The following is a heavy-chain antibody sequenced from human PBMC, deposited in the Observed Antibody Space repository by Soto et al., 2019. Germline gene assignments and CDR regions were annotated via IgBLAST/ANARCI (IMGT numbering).Heavy chain of an antibody. CDR3: AIVSHYCSGSYYTTTYYYYYGMDV. V-gene: IGHV1-24*01. CDR1: GYTLTELS. J-gene: IGHJ6*02. D-gene: IGHD3-10*01. CDR2: FDPEDGET. Sequence: ASVKVSCKVSGYTLTELSMHWVRQAPGKGLEWMGGFDPEDGETIYAQKFQGRVTMTEDTSTDTAYMELSSLRSEDTAVYYCAIVSHYCSGSYYTTTYYYYYGMDVWGQGTTVTVSS.